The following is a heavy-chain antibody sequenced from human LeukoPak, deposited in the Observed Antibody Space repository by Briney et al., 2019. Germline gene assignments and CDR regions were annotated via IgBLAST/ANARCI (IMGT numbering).Heavy chain of an antibody. D-gene: IGHD3-16*02. V-gene: IGHV3-53*01. CDR2: IYSDGST. J-gene: IGHJ1*01. CDR3: AKEHDDYVWGSYHPKFAEYFQH. CDR1: GFTVSTNY. Sequence: GGSLRLSCAASGFTVSTNYMSWVRQAPGKKLEWVSDIYSDGSTFYADSVKGRFTISRDNSKNTLYLQMNSLRAEDTAVYYCAKEHDDYVWGSYHPKFAEYFQHWGQGTLVTVSS.